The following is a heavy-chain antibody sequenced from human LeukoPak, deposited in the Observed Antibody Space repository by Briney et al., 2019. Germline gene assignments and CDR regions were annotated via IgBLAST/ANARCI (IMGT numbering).Heavy chain of an antibody. J-gene: IGHJ4*02. CDR3: ARDSQAVGTDFDY. V-gene: IGHV3-11*04. CDR2: ISGSGHDI. Sequence: GGSLRLSCAASGFTFSDSYMTWVRQAPGKGVEWVAYISGSGHDINYSESAKGRFTISRDNAKNSLYLQMHSLRAEDTAVYYCARDSQAVGTDFDYWGQGTLVTVSS. D-gene: IGHD6-13*01. CDR1: GFTFSDSY.